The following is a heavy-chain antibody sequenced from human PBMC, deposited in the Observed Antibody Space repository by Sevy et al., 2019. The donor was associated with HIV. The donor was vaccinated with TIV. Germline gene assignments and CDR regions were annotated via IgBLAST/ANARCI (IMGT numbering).Heavy chain of an antibody. J-gene: IGHJ4*02. V-gene: IGHV3-72*01. CDR1: GFTFSDHY. Sequence: GGSLRLSCAASGFTFSDHYMEWVRQAPGKGLEWVGRIRNKADSYTTEYAASVKGRFTISRDDSKNSLYLLMNSLKTEDMAVYYCATHAGIAAAGRVFDYWGQGTLVTVSS. CDR3: ATHAGIAAAGRVFDY. CDR2: IRNKADSYTT. D-gene: IGHD6-13*01.